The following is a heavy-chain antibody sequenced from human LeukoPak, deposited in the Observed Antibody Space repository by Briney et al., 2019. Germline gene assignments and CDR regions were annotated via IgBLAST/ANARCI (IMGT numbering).Heavy chain of an antibody. CDR1: GFTVSSNY. V-gene: IGHV3-53*01. D-gene: IGHD3-10*01. J-gene: IGHJ6*03. CDR2: IYSGGST. Sequence: GGSLRLSCAASGFTVSSNYMSWVRQAPGKGLEWVSVIYSGGSTYYADSVKGRFTISRDDSKNTLYLQMNSLRAEDTAVYYCARVVSMTAFYYYYYMDVWGKGTTVTVSS. CDR3: ARVVSMTAFYYYYYMDV.